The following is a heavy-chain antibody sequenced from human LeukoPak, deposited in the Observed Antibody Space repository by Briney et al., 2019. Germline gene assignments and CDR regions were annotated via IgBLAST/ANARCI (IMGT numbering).Heavy chain of an antibody. V-gene: IGHV4-39*01. CDR3: TSPSKMVICRGCDK. CDR1: GASSSDTTYY. CDR2: IYFSET. Sequence: PSETLSLTCTVSGASSSDTTYYWAWIRQPPGKGLEWIGSIYFSETKYNPSLKSRITISGDTSKKQFSLKLSSVTAADTAVYYCTSPSKMVICRGCDKWGQGTMVTVSA. D-gene: IGHD3-22*01. J-gene: IGHJ3*02.